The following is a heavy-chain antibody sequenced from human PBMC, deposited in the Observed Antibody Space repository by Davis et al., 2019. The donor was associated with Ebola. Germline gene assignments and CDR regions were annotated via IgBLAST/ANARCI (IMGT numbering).Heavy chain of an antibody. Sequence: ASVPVSCQASGYRFTSYYMHWVRQAPGQGLEWMGIINPITGGTSYAQNFQVRVNMTRDTSTSTVYMELSSLRSEDTAVYYCASEGGRYYDSSGYVFDIWGQGTMVKVSS. CDR1: GYRFTSYY. J-gene: IGHJ3*02. V-gene: IGHV1-46*01. CDR3: ASEGGRYYDSSGYVFDI. CDR2: INPITGGT. D-gene: IGHD3-22*01.